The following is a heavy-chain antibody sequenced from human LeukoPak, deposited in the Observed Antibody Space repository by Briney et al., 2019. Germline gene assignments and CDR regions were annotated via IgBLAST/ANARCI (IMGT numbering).Heavy chain of an antibody. Sequence: GGSLRLSCAASGFTLSNAWMSWVRQAPGKGLEWVSFISSSSSYIYYADSVKGRFTISRDNAKNSLYLQMNSLRAEDTAVYYCARKNYGGYFDYWGQGTLVTVSS. V-gene: IGHV3-21*01. D-gene: IGHD1-7*01. CDR1: GFTLSNAW. CDR2: ISSSSSYI. J-gene: IGHJ4*02. CDR3: ARKNYGGYFDY.